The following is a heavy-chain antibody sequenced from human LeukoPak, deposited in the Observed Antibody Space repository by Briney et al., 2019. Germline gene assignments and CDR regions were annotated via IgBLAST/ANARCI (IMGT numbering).Heavy chain of an antibody. CDR3: ARDRFFRSYYYYMDV. CDR2: IYYSGST. CDR1: GGSISSSSYY. Sequence: SETLSLTCTVSGGSISSSSYYWGWIRQPPGKGLEWIGSIYYSGSTYYNPSLKSRVTISVDTSKNQFSLKLSSVTAADTAVYYCARDRFFRSYYYYMDVWGKGTTVTVSS. D-gene: IGHD2/OR15-2a*01. V-gene: IGHV4-39*07. J-gene: IGHJ6*03.